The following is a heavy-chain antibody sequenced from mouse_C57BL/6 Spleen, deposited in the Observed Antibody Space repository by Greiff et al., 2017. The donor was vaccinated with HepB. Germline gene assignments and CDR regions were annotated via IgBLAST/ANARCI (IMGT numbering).Heavy chain of an antibody. CDR2: IYPGSGST. J-gene: IGHJ4*01. CDR3: ARGAAQATVRAMDY. CDR1: GYTFTSYW. V-gene: IGHV1-55*01. Sequence: VQLQQSGAELVKPGASVKMSCKASGYTFTSYWITWVKQRPGQGLEWIGDIYPGSGSTNYNEKFKGKATLTVDTSSSTAYMQLSSLTSEDSAVYYCARGAAQATVRAMDYWGQGTSVTVSS. D-gene: IGHD3-2*02.